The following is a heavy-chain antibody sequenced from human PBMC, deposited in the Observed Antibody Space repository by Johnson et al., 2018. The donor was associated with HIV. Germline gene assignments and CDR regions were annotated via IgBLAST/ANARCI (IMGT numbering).Heavy chain of an antibody. CDR2: ISYDGSKK. D-gene: IGHD3-16*01. J-gene: IGHJ3*02. CDR3: ARAMETYYDYVWGSGAFDI. CDR1: GFTFSSYA. V-gene: IGHV3-30-3*01. Sequence: QVHLVESGGGVVQAGRSLRLSCAASGFTFSSYAMHWVRQAPGKGLEWVAVISYDGSKKYDADSVKGRFTIFRDNSKNTLYLQMHGLRAEDTALYYCARAMETYYDYVWGSGAFDIWGQGTVVTVSS.